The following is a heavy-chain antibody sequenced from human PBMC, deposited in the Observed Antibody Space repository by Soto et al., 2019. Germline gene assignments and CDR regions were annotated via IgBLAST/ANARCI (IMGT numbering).Heavy chain of an antibody. CDR1: GGSISSGGYY. V-gene: IGHV4-31*03. Sequence: QVQLQESGPGLVKPSQTLSLTCTVSGGSISSGGYYWTWIRQHPGKGLEWIGYNYYSGITYYNPSLKSRVTISLDTSKTQFSLTLSSVTAADTAMYYCARGSSIAGLYYGMDVWGQGTTVTVSS. CDR3: ARGSSIAGLYYGMDV. J-gene: IGHJ6*02. D-gene: IGHD6-6*01. CDR2: NYYSGIT.